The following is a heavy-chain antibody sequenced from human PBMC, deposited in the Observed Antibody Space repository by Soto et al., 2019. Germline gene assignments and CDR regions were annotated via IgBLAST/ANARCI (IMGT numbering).Heavy chain of an antibody. V-gene: IGHV4-59*11. J-gene: IGHJ5*02. CDR2: IYYNVNT. CDR3: ARVASTKYDFWSGNYMNWFDP. CDR1: GGSISSHY. D-gene: IGHD3-3*01. Sequence: PSETLSLTCNVSGGSISSHYWSWIRQPPGKGLEWIGYIYYNVNTKYNPSLQSRVSISMDVSTNQCSLKLNSATAADTAVYYCARVASTKYDFWSGNYMNWFDPWGQGTLVTVSS.